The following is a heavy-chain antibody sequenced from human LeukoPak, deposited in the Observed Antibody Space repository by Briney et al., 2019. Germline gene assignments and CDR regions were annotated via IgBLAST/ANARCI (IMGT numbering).Heavy chain of an antibody. CDR3: ARDLTGTGPFDY. J-gene: IGHJ4*02. V-gene: IGHV3-21*01. CDR1: GFTFSSYS. CDR2: ISSSSSYI. D-gene: IGHD1-1*01. Sequence: GGSLRLSCAASGFTFSSYSMNWVRQAPGKGLEWVSSISSSSSYIYYADSVKGRFTISRDSAKSSLYLQMNSLRAEDTAVYYCARDLTGTGPFDYWGQGTLVTVSS.